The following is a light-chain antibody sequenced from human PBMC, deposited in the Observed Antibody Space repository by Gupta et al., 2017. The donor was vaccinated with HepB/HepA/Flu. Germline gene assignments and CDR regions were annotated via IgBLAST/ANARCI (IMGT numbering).Light chain of an antibody. V-gene: IGLV3-21*04. CDR2: YDN. J-gene: IGLJ2*01. Sequence: SYVLTQPPSASLAPGKTARITCGGSNIGSKSVHWYQQKPGQAPVLIIYYDNDRRSGIPERFSGSDSENTATVTISRVEAGDEADYYYQVWDSSSDNLVVFGGGTKLTVL. CDR1: NIGSKS. CDR3: QVWDSSSDNLVV.